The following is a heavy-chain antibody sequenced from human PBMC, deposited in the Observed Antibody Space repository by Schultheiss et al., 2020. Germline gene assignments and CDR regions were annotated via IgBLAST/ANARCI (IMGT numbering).Heavy chain of an antibody. Sequence: ASVKVSCKASGYTFTSYGISWVRQAPGQGLEWMGWIRAYNGNTNYAQKLQGRVTMTTDTSTSTAYMELRSLRSDDTAVYYCALTPLYGGNWANYFDYWGQGTLVTVSS. D-gene: IGHD4-23*01. V-gene: IGHV1-18*01. CDR2: IRAYNGNT. J-gene: IGHJ4*02. CDR1: GYTFTSYG. CDR3: ALTPLYGGNWANYFDY.